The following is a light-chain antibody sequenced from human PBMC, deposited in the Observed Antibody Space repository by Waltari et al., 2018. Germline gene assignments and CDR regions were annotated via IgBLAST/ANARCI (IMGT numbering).Light chain of an antibody. V-gene: IGLV2-11*01. CDR3: CSYACSYTYV. Sequence: QSALTQPRSVSGSPGHSVTISCTGSSSNVGGYNYVSWYQNHPGKSPKLIIYDVKKRPSGFPDRFSVSNSGDTASLTISGLQFEDEADYYCCSYACSYTYVFGTGTKVTV. CDR2: DVK. J-gene: IGLJ1*01. CDR1: SSNVGGYNY.